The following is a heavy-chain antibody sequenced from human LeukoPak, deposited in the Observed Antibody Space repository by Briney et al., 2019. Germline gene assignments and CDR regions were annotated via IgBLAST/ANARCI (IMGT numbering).Heavy chain of an antibody. V-gene: IGHV4-30-4*08. Sequence: PSETLSLTCTVSGGSISSGDYYWSWIRQPPGKGLVWIGYIYYSGGTYYNPSLKSRVTISVDTSKNQFSLKLSSVTAADTAVYYCARDPAPGRYYFDYWGQGTLVTVSS. CDR1: GGSISSGDYY. CDR2: IYYSGGT. D-gene: IGHD3-10*01. J-gene: IGHJ4*02. CDR3: ARDPAPGRYYFDY.